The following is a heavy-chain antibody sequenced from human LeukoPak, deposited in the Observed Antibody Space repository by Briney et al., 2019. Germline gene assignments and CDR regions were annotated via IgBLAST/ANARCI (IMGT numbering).Heavy chain of an antibody. Sequence: ASVKVSCKASGYTFTGYYMHWVRQAPGQGLEWMGWINPNSGGTNYAQKFQGRVTMTRDTSISTAYMELRSLRSDDTAVYYCARVGRDYYDSSGYQDDAFDIWGQGTMVTVSS. CDR2: INPNSGGT. D-gene: IGHD3-22*01. CDR3: ARVGRDYYDSSGYQDDAFDI. J-gene: IGHJ3*02. V-gene: IGHV1-2*02. CDR1: GYTFTGYY.